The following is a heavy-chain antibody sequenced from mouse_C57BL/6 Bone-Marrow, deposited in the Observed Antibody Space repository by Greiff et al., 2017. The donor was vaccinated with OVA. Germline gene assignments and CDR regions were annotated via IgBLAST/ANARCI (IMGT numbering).Heavy chain of an antibody. CDR2: IDPSSGNT. V-gene: IGHV1-81*01. CDR3: GRRWGTGWFAD. CDR1: GYTFTSYG. D-gene: IGHD4-1*01. Sequence: QVQLQQSGAELARPGASVKLSCTASGYTFTSYGISWVKQRPGQGLEWIGEIDPSSGNTYYNEKFKGKATLTADKTSSTAYLELRSLTSEDSAVYFCGRRWGTGWFADWGQGTLVTVSA. J-gene: IGHJ3*01.